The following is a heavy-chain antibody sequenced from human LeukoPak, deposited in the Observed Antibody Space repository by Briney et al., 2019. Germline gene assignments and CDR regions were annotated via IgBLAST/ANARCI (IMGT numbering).Heavy chain of an antibody. D-gene: IGHD6-19*01. CDR1: GGSLSRSSYD. CDR3: APMYGSGWPRPNWFDP. V-gene: IGHV4-39*01. CDR2: IYESGST. Sequence: SETLSLTCTVSGGSLSRSSYDWGWIRQPPGKGLEGIGSIYESGSTYYTPSLKSRVTISVDTSKTQFSLKLSSVTAADTAVYYCAPMYGSGWPRPNWFDPWGQGTLVTVSS. J-gene: IGHJ5*02.